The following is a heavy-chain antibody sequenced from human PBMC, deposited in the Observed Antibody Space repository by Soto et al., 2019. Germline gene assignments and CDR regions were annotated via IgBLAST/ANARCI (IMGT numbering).Heavy chain of an antibody. D-gene: IGHD2-15*01. CDR2: MNPNSGNT. J-gene: IGHJ5*02. CDR1: GYTFTSYD. V-gene: IGHV1-8*01. Sequence: QVQLVQSGAEVKKPGASVKVSCKASGYTFTSYDINWVRQATGQGLEWMGWMNPNSGNTGYAQKFQGRVTMTRNNSTVTSYMKLSSLRSEATAVSSCAREREMVGVDPWGQGTLVTVSS. CDR3: AREREMVGVDP.